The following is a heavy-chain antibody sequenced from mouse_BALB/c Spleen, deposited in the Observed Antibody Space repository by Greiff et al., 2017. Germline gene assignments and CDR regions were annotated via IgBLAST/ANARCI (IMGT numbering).Heavy chain of an antibody. J-gene: IGHJ4*01. CDR1: GFTFSSFG. CDR3: ARFGIPYYYAMDY. D-gene: IGHD1-1*02. Sequence: VPLVESGGGLVQPGGSRKLSCAASGFTFSSFGMHWVRQAPEKGLEWVAYISSGSSTISYADTVKGRFTISRDNPKNTLFLQMTSLRSEDTAMYYCARFGIPYYYAMDYWGQGTSVTVSS. CDR2: ISSGSSTI. V-gene: IGHV5-17*02.